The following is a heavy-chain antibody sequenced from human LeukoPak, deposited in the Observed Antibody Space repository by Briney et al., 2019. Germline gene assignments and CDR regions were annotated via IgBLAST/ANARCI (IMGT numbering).Heavy chain of an antibody. CDR1: GFTFSSYE. CDR2: ISSSGNTI. D-gene: IGHD1-26*01. Sequence: PGGSLRLSCAASGFTFSSYEMNWVRQAPGKGLEWVSYISSSGNTIYYADSVKGRFTISRDNAKNSLYLQMNSLRAEDTAIYYRARDIRWEPGPWGQGTLVTVSS. V-gene: IGHV3-48*03. J-gene: IGHJ5*02. CDR3: ARDIRWEPGP.